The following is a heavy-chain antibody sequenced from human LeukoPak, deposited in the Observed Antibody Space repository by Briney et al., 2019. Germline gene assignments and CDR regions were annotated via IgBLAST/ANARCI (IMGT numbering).Heavy chain of an antibody. D-gene: IGHD3-10*01. CDR2: ISAYSGNT. CDR3: ARGSSSQYFRF. V-gene: IGHV1-18*01. Sequence: SVKVSCKASGYTFTNFGISWVRQAPGQGLEWMGWISAYSGNTSYAQRFQGRVTMSTEASTNTAYMELTSLRSDDTAIYFCARGSSSQYFRFWGQGTLVTVSS. J-gene: IGHJ1*01. CDR1: GYTFTNFG.